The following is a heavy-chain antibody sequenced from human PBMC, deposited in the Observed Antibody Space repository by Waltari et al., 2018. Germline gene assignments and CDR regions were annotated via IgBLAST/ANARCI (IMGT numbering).Heavy chain of an antibody. CDR2: IYSGGST. CDR1: GFTVSSNY. J-gene: IGHJ4*02. Sequence: EVQLVESGGGLIQPGGSLRLAGAASGFTVSSNYMSWVRQAPGKGLEWVSVIYSGGSTYYADSVKGRFTISRDNSKNTLYLQMNSRRAEDTAVYYCARVGDYHRADYWGQGTLVTVSS. V-gene: IGHV3-53*01. D-gene: IGHD3-22*01. CDR3: ARVGDYHRADY.